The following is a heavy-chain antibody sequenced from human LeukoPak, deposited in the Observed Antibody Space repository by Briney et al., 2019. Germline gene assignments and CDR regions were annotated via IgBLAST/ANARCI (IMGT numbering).Heavy chain of an antibody. D-gene: IGHD2-2*01. CDR3: AHGAMYQLDY. CDR1: GFPFSSHG. CDR2: IIGGGGST. J-gene: IGHJ4*02. Sequence: GGPLRLSCAASGFPFSSHGMSWVRQAPGKGLEWVSGIIGGGGSTYYADSVKGRFTISGDNSRNTLFLQMNSLRAEDTAVYYCAHGAMYQLDYWGQGTLVTVSS. V-gene: IGHV3-23*01.